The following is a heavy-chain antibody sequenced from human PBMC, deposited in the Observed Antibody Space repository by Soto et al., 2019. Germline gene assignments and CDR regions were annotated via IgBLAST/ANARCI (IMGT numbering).Heavy chain of an antibody. V-gene: IGHV1-3*01. CDR2: INAGNGNT. CDR1: GYTYTSYA. CDR3: ARPISSSGQTMHPLDY. Sequence: ASVKVSCNGSGYTYTSYAMHWLRLAHGQRLEWMGWINAGNGNTKYSQKFQGRVTITRDTSASTAYMELSSLRSEDTAVYYCARPISSSGQTMHPLDYWGQGTLVTVSS. J-gene: IGHJ4*02. D-gene: IGHD3-22*01.